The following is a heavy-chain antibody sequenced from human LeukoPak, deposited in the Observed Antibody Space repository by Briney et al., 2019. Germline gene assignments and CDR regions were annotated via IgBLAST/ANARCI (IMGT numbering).Heavy chain of an antibody. CDR1: GYTFTSYG. J-gene: IGHJ4*02. V-gene: IGHV1-18*01. Sequence: ASVTVSCTASGYTFTSYGISWVRQAPGQGLEWMGWISAYNGNTNYAQKLQGRVTMTTDTSTSTAYMELRSLRSDDTAVYYCARVGYCSSTSCYPYYFDYWGQGTLVTVSS. D-gene: IGHD2-2*01. CDR3: ARVGYCSSTSCYPYYFDY. CDR2: ISAYNGNT.